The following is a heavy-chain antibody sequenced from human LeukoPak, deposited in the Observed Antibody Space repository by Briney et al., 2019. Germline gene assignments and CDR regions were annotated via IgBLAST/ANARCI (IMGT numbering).Heavy chain of an antibody. J-gene: IGHJ4*02. CDR1: GGTFSSYA. D-gene: IGHD3-22*01. CDR2: IIPIFGTA. CDR3: ARDGAPYYYDSSGYPHSGDY. Sequence: GASVKVSCKASGGTFSSYAISWVRQAPGQGLEWMGGIIPIFGTANYAQKFQGRVTITADESTSTAYMELSSLRSEDTAVYYCARDGAPYYYDSSGYPHSGDYWGQGTLVTVSS. V-gene: IGHV1-69*13.